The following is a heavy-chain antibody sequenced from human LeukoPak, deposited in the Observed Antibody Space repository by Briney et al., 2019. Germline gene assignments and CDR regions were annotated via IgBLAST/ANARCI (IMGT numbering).Heavy chain of an antibody. CDR3: ARGFCDGDYYCYYFAY. Sequence: SETLSLTCAVYGGSFSGYYWSWIRQPPGKELEWSGEINHSGSTNYNPSPKRRVTISVDTSKNQFSLKLSSVTAADTAVYYCARGFCDGDYYCYYFAYWGQGTLVTVSS. CDR1: GGSFSGYY. D-gene: IGHD4-17*01. CDR2: INHSGST. V-gene: IGHV4-34*01. J-gene: IGHJ4*02.